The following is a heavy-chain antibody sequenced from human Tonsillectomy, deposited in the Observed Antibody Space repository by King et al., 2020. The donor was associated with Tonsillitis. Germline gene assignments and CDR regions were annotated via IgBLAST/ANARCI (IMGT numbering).Heavy chain of an antibody. CDR3: ARDGYGSGSYYNPPTGMDV. D-gene: IGHD3-10*01. Sequence: VQLVESGGGLVQPGGSLRLSCAASGFTFSSYSMNWVRQAPGKGLEWVSYISSSSSTIYYADSVKVRFTISRDNAKNSLYLQMNSLRAEDTAVYYCARDGYGSGSYYNPPTGMDVWGQGTTVTVSS. CDR1: GFTFSSYS. CDR2: ISSSSSTI. V-gene: IGHV3-48*01. J-gene: IGHJ6*02.